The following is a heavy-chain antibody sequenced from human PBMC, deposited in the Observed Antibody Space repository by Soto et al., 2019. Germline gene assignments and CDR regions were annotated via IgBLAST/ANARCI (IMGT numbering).Heavy chain of an antibody. D-gene: IGHD5-18*01. CDR1: GFLVNSAY. J-gene: IGHJ4*02. CDR3: ARSGYSFAWGY. CDR2: INSDGST. Sequence: EVQLVESGGGLIPPGGSLRLSCAASGFLVNSAYMTWVRQAPGKGLEWLSMINSDGSTLYAESVKGRFTISRDNSKNRLALQMNSLRDEDTAMYYCARSGYSFAWGYWGQGTLVIVTS. V-gene: IGHV3-53*01.